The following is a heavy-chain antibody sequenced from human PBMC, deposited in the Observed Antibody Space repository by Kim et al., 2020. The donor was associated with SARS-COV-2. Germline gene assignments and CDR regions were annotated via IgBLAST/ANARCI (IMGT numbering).Heavy chain of an antibody. D-gene: IGHD3-10*01. CDR1: GFTFSTYG. V-gene: IGHV3-30*18. CDR2: ISYEGTNK. J-gene: IGHJ4*02. CDR3: AKDGLNYYGSGRSDYFDY. Sequence: GGSLRLSCAASGFTFSTYGMHWVRQAPGKGLEWVAVISYEGTNKYHADSVQGRFTISRDNSKNTLYRQMNSLRVEDTAVYYCAKDGLNYYGSGRSDYFDYWGQGTLVTVSS.